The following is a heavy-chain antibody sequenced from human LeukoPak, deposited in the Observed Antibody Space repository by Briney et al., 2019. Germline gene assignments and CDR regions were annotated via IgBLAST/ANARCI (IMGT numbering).Heavy chain of an antibody. V-gene: IGHV3-23*01. CDR1: GFAFNNYV. Sequence: PGGSLRLSCAASGFAFNNYVMSWVRQAPGKGLEWVSSISGSGGSTYYTDSVKGRSTISRDNSKNTLYLQMNSLRAEDTAVYYCAKDSTTSGSYYGMDVWGQGTTVTVSS. J-gene: IGHJ6*02. CDR3: AKDSTTSGSYYGMDV. D-gene: IGHD3-3*01. CDR2: ISGSGGST.